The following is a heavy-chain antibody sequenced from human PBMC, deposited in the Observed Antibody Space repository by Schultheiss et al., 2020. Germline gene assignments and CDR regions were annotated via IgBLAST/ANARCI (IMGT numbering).Heavy chain of an antibody. CDR2: INPSGGST. D-gene: IGHD2-15*01. CDR1: GDNFSSYA. Sequence: ASVKVSCKASGDNFSSYAISWVRQAPGQGLEWMGIINPSGGSTSYAQKLQGRVTMTRDTSISTFYMELSRLRSDDTAVYYCARDRLVVAATGFASLGYWGQGTLVTVSS. V-gene: IGHV1-46*01. CDR3: ARDRLVVAATGFASLGY. J-gene: IGHJ4*02.